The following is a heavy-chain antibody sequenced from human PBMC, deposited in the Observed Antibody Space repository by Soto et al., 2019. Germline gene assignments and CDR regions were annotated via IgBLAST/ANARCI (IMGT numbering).Heavy chain of an antibody. CDR1: GFTFSSYA. Sequence: GALRLSCAASGFTFSSYAMSWVRQAPGKGLEWVSAISGSGSSTYYADSVKGRFTISRDNSKNTLYLQMNSLRAEDTAVYYCAKAYSSSWYVYYFDYWGQGTLVTVSS. CDR3: AKAYSSSWYVYYFDY. CDR2: ISGSGSST. J-gene: IGHJ4*02. D-gene: IGHD6-13*01. V-gene: IGHV3-23*01.